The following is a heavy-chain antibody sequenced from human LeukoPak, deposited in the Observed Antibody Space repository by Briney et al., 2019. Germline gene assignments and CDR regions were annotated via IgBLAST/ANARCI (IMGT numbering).Heavy chain of an antibody. D-gene: IGHD6-13*01. CDR2: ISYDGSNK. V-gene: IGHV3-30*04. J-gene: IGHJ4*02. CDR3: ARDVRLQLVYYFDY. Sequence: GGSLRLSCAASGFTFSSYAMHWVRQAPGKGLEWVAVISYDGSNKYYADSVKGRFTISRDNSENTLYLQMNSLRAEDTAVYYCARDVRLQLVYYFDYWGQGTLVTVSS. CDR1: GFTFSSYA.